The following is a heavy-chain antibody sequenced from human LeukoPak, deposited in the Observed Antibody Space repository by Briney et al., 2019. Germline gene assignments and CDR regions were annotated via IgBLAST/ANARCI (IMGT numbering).Heavy chain of an antibody. CDR2: IIPILATA. CDR3: ARGGIVATIVRAWFDP. V-gene: IGHV1-69*13. Sequence: SVKVSCKASGGTFSSYAISWVRQAPGQGLEWMGGIIPILATANYAQTFQGGVTITAEESTSTAYMELSSLRSGERAVYYCARGGIVATIVRAWFDPWGQGNLVTASS. J-gene: IGHJ5*02. D-gene: IGHD5-12*01. CDR1: GGTFSSYA.